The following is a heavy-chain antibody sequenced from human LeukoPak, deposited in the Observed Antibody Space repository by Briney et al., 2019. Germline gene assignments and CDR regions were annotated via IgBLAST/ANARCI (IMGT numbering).Heavy chain of an antibody. V-gene: IGHV4-59*01. J-gene: IGHJ4*02. CDR3: ARGVTPSFDY. CDR2: IYYSGST. Sequence: PSETLSLTCTVSGGSISSYYWSWIRQPPGKGLEWIGYIYYSGSTNYNPSLKSRVTISVDTSKNQFSLKLSSVTAADTAVYYCARGVTPSFDYWGRGTLVTVSS. D-gene: IGHD2-21*02. CDR1: GGSISSYY.